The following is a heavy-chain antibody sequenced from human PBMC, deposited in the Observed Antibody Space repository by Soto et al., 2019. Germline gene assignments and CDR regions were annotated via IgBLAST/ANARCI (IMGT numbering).Heavy chain of an antibody. Sequence: PXGSLRLSCAASGFTFSDYYMSWIRQAPGKGLEWLSYISSSSSYTNYADSVKGRFTISRDNAKNSLFLQMNSLRADDTAVYYCARDLSSSSTNYFDSWGQGTLVTVSS. J-gene: IGHJ4*02. V-gene: IGHV3-11*06. CDR2: ISSSSSYT. CDR3: ARDLSSSSTNYFDS. CDR1: GFTFSDYY.